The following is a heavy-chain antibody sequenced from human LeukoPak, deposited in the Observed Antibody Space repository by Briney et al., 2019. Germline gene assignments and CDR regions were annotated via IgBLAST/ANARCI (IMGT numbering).Heavy chain of an antibody. CDR3: ARVGGYNYAWFDP. Sequence: SETLSLTCTVSGVSISRYYWSWIRQPAGKGLEWIGRIYSSGSTTYNPSLKSRVTMSIDTSKNQFSLKLSSVTAADTAVYYCARVGGYNYAWFDPWGQGTLVTVSS. J-gene: IGHJ5*02. CDR1: GVSISRYY. CDR2: IYSSGST. D-gene: IGHD5-24*01. V-gene: IGHV4-4*07.